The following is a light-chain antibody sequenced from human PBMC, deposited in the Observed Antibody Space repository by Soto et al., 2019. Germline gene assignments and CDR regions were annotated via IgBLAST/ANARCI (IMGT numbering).Light chain of an antibody. CDR2: EVS. J-gene: IGLJ2*01. CDR1: SNDIGAYKY. V-gene: IGLV2-14*01. Sequence: SVPAQPASVSGSPGQSVTISSTGTSNDIGAYKYVSWYQHHPRKSLRLLIYEVSNRPSGVSNRFSASKSGNTASLTISGLQAEDEADFYCCSYRRSSTLVFGGGTKVTVL. CDR3: CSYRRSSTLV.